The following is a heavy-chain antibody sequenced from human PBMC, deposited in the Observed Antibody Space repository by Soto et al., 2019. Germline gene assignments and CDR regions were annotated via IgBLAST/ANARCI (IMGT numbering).Heavy chain of an antibody. CDR2: INHSGST. Sequence: ASETLSLTCVVYGGSFSGHCWSWIRQPPGKGLEWIGEINHSGSTNYNQSLKSRVTISVDTSKNQFSLKVNSVTVADTAVYYYACWAVGVMSFGVPKDYWGQGTLVTVSS. CDR3: ACWAVGVMSFGVPKDY. J-gene: IGHJ4*02. V-gene: IGHV4-34*01. CDR1: GGSFSGHC. D-gene: IGHD3-3*01.